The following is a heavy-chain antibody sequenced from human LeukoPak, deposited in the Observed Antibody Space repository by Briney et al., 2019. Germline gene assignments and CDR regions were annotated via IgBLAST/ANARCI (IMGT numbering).Heavy chain of an antibody. D-gene: IGHD2-2*01. V-gene: IGHV4-34*01. J-gene: IGHJ4*02. CDR2: INHSGST. Sequence: SETLSLTCAVYGRSFSGYYWSWIRQPPGKGLEWIGEINHSGSTNYNPSLKSRVIISEDTSKTQFSLKRSSGTAADTAVYYGARGGYCSSTSCPLEYWGQGTLVTVSS. CDR1: GRSFSGYY. CDR3: ARGGYCSSTSCPLEY.